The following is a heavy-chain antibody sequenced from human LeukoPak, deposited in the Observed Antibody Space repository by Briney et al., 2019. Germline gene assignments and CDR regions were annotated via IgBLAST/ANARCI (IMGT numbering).Heavy chain of an antibody. V-gene: IGHV3-21*01. CDR2: ISDRSGHI. D-gene: IGHD1-14*01. J-gene: IGHJ5*02. Sequence: PGGSLRLSCAASGPSITTYMMNWVRQAPGKGLEWVSSISDRSGHIYYADSVKGRFTISRDNAKNSLSLQMSSLRVEDTAVYYCARDRWPRGETTTMGPFDPWGQGTLVIVSS. CDR3: ARDRWPRGETTTMGPFDP. CDR1: GPSITTYM.